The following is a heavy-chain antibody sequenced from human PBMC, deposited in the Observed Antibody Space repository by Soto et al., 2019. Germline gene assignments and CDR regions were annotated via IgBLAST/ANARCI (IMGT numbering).Heavy chain of an antibody. Sequence: SVKVSCKASGGTFSSYTISWVRQAPGQGLEWMGRIIPILGIANYAQKFQGRVTITADKSTSTAYMELSSLRSEDTAVYYCARGLVVVPAAMSAAWFDPWGQGTLVTVSS. CDR3: ARGLVVVPAAMSAAWFDP. CDR2: IIPILGIA. D-gene: IGHD2-2*01. J-gene: IGHJ5*02. V-gene: IGHV1-69*02. CDR1: GGTFSSYT.